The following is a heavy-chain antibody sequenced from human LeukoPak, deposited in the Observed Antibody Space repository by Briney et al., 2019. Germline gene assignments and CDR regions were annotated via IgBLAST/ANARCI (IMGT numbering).Heavy chain of an antibody. CDR3: ARERFGSDYYLDV. V-gene: IGHV3-20*04. D-gene: IGHD3-10*01. Sequence: PGGSLRLSCAASGFTFDEYGMSWVRQAPGKGLEWVSGINWSGGTTVYAESVKGRFTVSRDNAKNSLCLQVNSLRVDDTALYYCARERFGSDYYLDVWGKGTTVTVSS. CDR2: INWSGGTT. J-gene: IGHJ6*03. CDR1: GFTFDEYG.